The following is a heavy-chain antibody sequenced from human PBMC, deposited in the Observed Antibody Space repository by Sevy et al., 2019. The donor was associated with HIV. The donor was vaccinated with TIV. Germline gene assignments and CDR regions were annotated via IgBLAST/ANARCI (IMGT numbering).Heavy chain of an antibody. Sequence: GGSLRLSCAAPGFTFSNAWMSWVRQAPGKGLEWVGRIKSKTDGGTTDYAAPVKGRFTISRDDSKNTLYLQMNSLKTEDTAGYYCTTETSWELEQPDYWGQGTLVTVSS. V-gene: IGHV3-15*01. CDR2: IKSKTDGGTT. D-gene: IGHD1-1*01. J-gene: IGHJ4*02. CDR3: TTETSWELEQPDY. CDR1: GFTFSNAW.